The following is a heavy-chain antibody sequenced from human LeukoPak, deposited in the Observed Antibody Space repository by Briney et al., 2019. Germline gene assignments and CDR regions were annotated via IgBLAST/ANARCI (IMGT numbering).Heavy chain of an antibody. Sequence: GGSLRLSCAASGFTFSSYAMHWVRQAPGKGLEWVAVISYDGSNKYYADSVKGRFTISRDNSKNTLYLQVNSLRAEDTAVYYCAKGGKWDVTPFDYWGQGTLVTVSS. J-gene: IGHJ4*02. CDR2: ISYDGSNK. CDR1: GFTFSSYA. V-gene: IGHV3-30-3*01. CDR3: AKGGKWDVTPFDY. D-gene: IGHD1-26*01.